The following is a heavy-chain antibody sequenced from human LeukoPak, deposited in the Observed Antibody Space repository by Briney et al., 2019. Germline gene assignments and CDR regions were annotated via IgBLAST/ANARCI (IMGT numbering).Heavy chain of an antibody. D-gene: IGHD2-15*01. CDR3: AKDPILRSAAATPIWFDP. Sequence: GRSLRLSCAASGFTFSSYGMRWVRQAPGKGLEWVAVISYDGSNKYYADSVKGRFTISRDNSKNTLYLQMNSLRAEDTAVYYCAKDPILRSAAATPIWFDPWGQGTLVTVSS. V-gene: IGHV3-30*18. J-gene: IGHJ5*02. CDR2: ISYDGSNK. CDR1: GFTFSSYG.